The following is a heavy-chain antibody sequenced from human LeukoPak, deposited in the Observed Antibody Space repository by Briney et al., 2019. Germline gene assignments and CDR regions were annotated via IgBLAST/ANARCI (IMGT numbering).Heavy chain of an antibody. J-gene: IGHJ4*02. CDR1: GGSISSYY. CDR3: ARGPGGWYFY. V-gene: IGHV4-59*01. D-gene: IGHD6-19*01. CDR2: IYYSGST. Sequence: SETLSLTCTVSGGSISSYYWSWIRQPPGKGLEWIGYIYYSGSTSYNPSLKSRVTISVDTSKNQFSLKLSSVTAADTAVYYCARGPGGWYFYWGQGTLVTVSS.